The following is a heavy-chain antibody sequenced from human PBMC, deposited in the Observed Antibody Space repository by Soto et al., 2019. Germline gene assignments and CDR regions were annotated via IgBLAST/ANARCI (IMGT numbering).Heavy chain of an antibody. D-gene: IGHD3-10*01. CDR2: ISYDGSNK. V-gene: IGHV3-30-3*01. CDR3: ATLPMVRGVPVDY. CDR1: GFTFSSYA. J-gene: IGHJ4*02. Sequence: QVQLVESGGGVVQPGRSLRLSCAASGFTFSSYAMHWVRQAPGKGLEWVAVISYDGSNKYYADSVKGRFTISRDNSKNTQYLQMNSLRAEDTAVYYCATLPMVRGVPVDYWGQGTLVTVSS.